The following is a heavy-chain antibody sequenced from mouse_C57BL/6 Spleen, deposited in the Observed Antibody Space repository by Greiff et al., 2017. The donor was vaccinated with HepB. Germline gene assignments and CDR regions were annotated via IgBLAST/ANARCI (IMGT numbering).Heavy chain of an antibody. CDR2: ISSGSSTI. J-gene: IGHJ2*01. V-gene: IGHV5-17*01. Sequence: VQLKESGGGLVKPGGSLKLSCAASGFTFSDYGMHWVRQAPEKGLEWVAYISSGSSTIYYADTVKGRFTISRDNAKNTLFLQMTSLRSEDTAMYYCARMWDVREVFDYWGQGTTLTVSS. CDR1: GFTFSDYG. CDR3: ARMWDVREVFDY. D-gene: IGHD4-1*01.